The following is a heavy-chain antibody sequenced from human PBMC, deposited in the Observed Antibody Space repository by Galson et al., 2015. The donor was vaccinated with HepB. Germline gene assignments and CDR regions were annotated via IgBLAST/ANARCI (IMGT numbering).Heavy chain of an antibody. CDR3: AKDIGPQGAAAGPYYYYGMDV. J-gene: IGHJ6*02. Sequence: SLRLSCAASGFTFDDYAMHWVRQAPGKGLEWVSGISWNSGSIGYADSVKGRFTISRDNAKNSLYLQMNSLRAEDTALYYCAKDIGPQGAAAGPYYYYGMDVWGQGTTVTVSS. D-gene: IGHD6-13*01. CDR2: ISWNSGSI. CDR1: GFTFDDYA. V-gene: IGHV3-9*01.